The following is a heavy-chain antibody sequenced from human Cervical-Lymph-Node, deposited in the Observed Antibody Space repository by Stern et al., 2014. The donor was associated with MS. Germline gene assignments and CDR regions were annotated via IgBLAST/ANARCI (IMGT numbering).Heavy chain of an antibody. CDR3: ARDDAVGATRYHYAMDV. CDR1: GGPIGSGTYY. Sequence: QMQLQESGPGLVKPSQTLALTCTVSGGPIGSGTYYWSWIRQPAGKGLEWIGRIYNSGSTSYNPSLKSRVTMSLDTSKNQFSLKLSSVTAADTAVYYCARDDAVGATRYHYAMDVWGQGTTVTVSS. D-gene: IGHD1-26*01. CDR2: IYNSGST. V-gene: IGHV4-61*02. J-gene: IGHJ6*02.